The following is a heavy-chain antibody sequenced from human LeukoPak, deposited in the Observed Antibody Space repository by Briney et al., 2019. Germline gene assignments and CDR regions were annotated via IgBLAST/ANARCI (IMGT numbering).Heavy chain of an antibody. CDR1: EFTFSSDW. D-gene: IGHD3-10*01. V-gene: IGHV3-7*03. J-gene: IGHJ4*02. CDR2: IKQDGSEK. Sequence: PGGSLRLSCAASEFTFSSDWMSWVRQAPGKGLEWVANIKQDGSEKYYVDSVKGRFTISRDNAKGSLYLQMNNLRTEDTALYYCAKDKAQAYYASGSLVLWGQGTLVTVSS. CDR3: AKDKAQAYYASGSLVL.